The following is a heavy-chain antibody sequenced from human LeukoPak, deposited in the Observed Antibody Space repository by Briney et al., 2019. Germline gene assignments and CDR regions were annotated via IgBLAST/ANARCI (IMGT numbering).Heavy chain of an antibody. Sequence: SETLSLTCNVSGYSISSGYYWGWIRQSPGKGLEWIGSIYDSGSTYYNPSLKSRVTISVDTSKNQFSLKLSSVTAADTAVYFCASPNGTVGAYSAFDIWGQGTMVTVSS. CDR1: GYSISSGYY. J-gene: IGHJ3*02. D-gene: IGHD1-26*01. CDR3: ASPNGTVGAYSAFDI. V-gene: IGHV4-38-2*02. CDR2: IYDSGST.